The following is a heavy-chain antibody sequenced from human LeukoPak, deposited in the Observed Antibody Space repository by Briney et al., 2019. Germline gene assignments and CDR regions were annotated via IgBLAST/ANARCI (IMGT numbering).Heavy chain of an antibody. D-gene: IGHD2-21*02. CDR1: GGSISSSSYY. CDR3: ARIYCGGDCRGYYYHYYMDV. CDR2: IYYSGST. J-gene: IGHJ6*03. V-gene: IGHV4-39*01. Sequence: SETLSLTCTVSGGSISSSSYYWGWIRQPPGKGLEWIGSIYYSGSTYYNPSLKSRVTISVDTSKNQFSLKLSSVTAADTDVYYCARIYCGGDCRGYYYHYYMDVWGKGTTVTIPS.